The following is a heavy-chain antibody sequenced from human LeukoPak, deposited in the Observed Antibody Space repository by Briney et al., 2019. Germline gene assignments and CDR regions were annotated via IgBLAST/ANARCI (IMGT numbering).Heavy chain of an antibody. CDR1: GYTFTGYY. V-gene: IGHV1-2*02. CDR2: INPNSGGT. Sequence: ASVKVSCKASGYTFTGYYMHWVRQAPGQGLEWMGWINPNSGGTNYAQKFQGRVTMTRDTSISTAYMELSRLRSDDTAVYYCARDHGNDSSGYLSWFDPWGQGTLVTVSS. CDR3: ARDHGNDSSGYLSWFDP. J-gene: IGHJ5*02. D-gene: IGHD3-22*01.